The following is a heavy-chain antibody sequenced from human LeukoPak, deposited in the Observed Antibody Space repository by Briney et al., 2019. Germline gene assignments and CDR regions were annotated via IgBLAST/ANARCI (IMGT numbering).Heavy chain of an antibody. V-gene: IGHV6-1*01. Sequence: SQTLSLTCAISGDSVSTNSATWTWLRRSPSRGLEWLGRTYYRAKWYNDDAVSMKSRITINPDTSKNQFSLQVNSVTPEDPAVYYCARLVGASWFDSWGQGTLVTVSS. D-gene: IGHD1-26*01. CDR3: ARLVGASWFDS. CDR1: GDSVSTNSAT. CDR2: TYYRAKWYN. J-gene: IGHJ5*01.